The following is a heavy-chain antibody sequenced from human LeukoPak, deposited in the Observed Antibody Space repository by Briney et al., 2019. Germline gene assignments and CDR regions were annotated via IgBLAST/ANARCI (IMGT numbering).Heavy chain of an antibody. CDR3: ASTVTSDIVVVPAAIAWFDP. V-gene: IGHV1-69*01. Sequence: SVKVSCKASGGTFSSYAISWVRQAPGQGPEWMGGIIPIFGTANYAQKFQGRVTITADESTSTAYMELSSLRSEDTAVYYCASTVTSDIVVVPAAIAWFDPWGQGTLVTVSS. CDR2: IIPIFGTA. D-gene: IGHD2-2*01. J-gene: IGHJ5*02. CDR1: GGTFSSYA.